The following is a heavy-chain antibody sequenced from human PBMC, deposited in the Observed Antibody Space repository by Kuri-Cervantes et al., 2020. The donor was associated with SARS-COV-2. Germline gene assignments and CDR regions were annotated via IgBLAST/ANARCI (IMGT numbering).Heavy chain of an antibody. V-gene: IGHV4-38-2*01. CDR2: IYHSGSA. CDR1: GYSISSGYY. D-gene: IGHD4-17*01. CDR3: ARPRYGDYDGAFDI. Sequence: SETLSLTCAVSGYSISSGYYWGWIRQPPGKGLEWIGSIYHSGSAYYNPSLNRRVSISIDASKNQFSLKLSSVTAADTAVYYCARPRYGDYDGAFDIWGQGTMVTVSS. J-gene: IGHJ3*02.